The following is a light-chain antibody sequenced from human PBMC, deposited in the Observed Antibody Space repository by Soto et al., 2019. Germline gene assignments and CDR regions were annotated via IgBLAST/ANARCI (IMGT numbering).Light chain of an antibody. J-gene: IGKJ3*01. CDR3: HQYNDWPPFT. Sequence: ELVMTQSPATLSVSPGERATLSCRASQSVGSNLAWYQQKPGQPPRLLIYAASTRATGIPARFSGSGSETEFTITISSLESEDFAVYYCHQYNDWPPFTFGPGTKVDIK. CDR1: QSVGSN. V-gene: IGKV3-15*01. CDR2: AAS.